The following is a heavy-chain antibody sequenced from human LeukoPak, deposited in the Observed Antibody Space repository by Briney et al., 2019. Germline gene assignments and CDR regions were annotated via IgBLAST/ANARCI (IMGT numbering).Heavy chain of an antibody. V-gene: IGHV3-74*01. D-gene: IGHD6-19*01. Sequence: PGGSLRLSCAASGFTFSSYWMHWVRQAPGKGLVWVSRINSDGSSTSYADSVKGRFTISRDNAKNTLYLQMNSLRSEDTAVYYCASIPSSGWLASRNWFDPWGQGTLVTVSS. CDR1: GFTFSSYW. J-gene: IGHJ5*02. CDR2: INSDGSST. CDR3: ASIPSSGWLASRNWFDP.